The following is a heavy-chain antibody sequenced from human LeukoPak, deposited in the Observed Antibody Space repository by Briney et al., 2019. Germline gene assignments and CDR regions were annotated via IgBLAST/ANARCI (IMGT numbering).Heavy chain of an antibody. J-gene: IGHJ4*02. CDR1: GGSISSYY. V-gene: IGHV4-59*12. D-gene: IGHD5-18*01. CDR3: ARRHVRKRERGYSYGYTAGGSYYFDY. CDR2: IYYSGST. Sequence: SETLSLTCTVSGGSISSYYWSWIRQPPGKGLEWIGYIYYSGSTNYNPSLKSRVTISVDTSKNQFSLKLSSVTAADTAVYYCARRHVRKRERGYSYGYTAGGSYYFDYWGQGTLVTVSS.